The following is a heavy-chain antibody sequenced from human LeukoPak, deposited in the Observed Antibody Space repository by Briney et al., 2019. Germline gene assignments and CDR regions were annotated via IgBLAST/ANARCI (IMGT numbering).Heavy chain of an antibody. CDR2: TRNKANSYTT. V-gene: IGHV3-72*01. CDR3: VRGPAKFNDLRELDY. J-gene: IGHJ4*02. CDR1: GFIFSTYS. Sequence: AGGSLRLSCAASGFIFSTYSMDWVRQAPGKGLEWVGRTRNKANSYTTEYAASVKGRLTISRDDSKNSLYLQMNSLKTEDTAVYYCVRGPAKFNDLRELDYWGQGTLVTVSS. D-gene: IGHD1-26*01.